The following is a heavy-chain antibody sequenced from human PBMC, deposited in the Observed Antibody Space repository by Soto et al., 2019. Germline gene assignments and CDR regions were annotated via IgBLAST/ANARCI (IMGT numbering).Heavy chain of an antibody. CDR3: ARLDCSSTSCPHYYYGMDV. J-gene: IGHJ6*02. V-gene: IGHV3-30-3*01. Sequence: VGSLRLSCAASGFTFNSYAMPWVRQAQGKALEWVAVISYDGSNKYYADSVKGRFTISRDNSKNTLYLQMNSLRAEDTAVYYCARLDCSSTSCPHYYYGMDVWGQGTTVTVSS. CDR1: GFTFNSYA. D-gene: IGHD2-2*01. CDR2: ISYDGSNK.